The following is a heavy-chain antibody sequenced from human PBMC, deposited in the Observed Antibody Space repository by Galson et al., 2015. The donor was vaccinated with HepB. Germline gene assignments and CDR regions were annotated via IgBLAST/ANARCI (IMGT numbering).Heavy chain of an antibody. Sequence: SETLSLTCTVSGGSISSYYWSWIRQPPGKGLEWIGNVNYRGSTKYKASLKSRVTISVETSKNKFSLKLDSVTAADPAIYYCARNLVYYDSSGSGTPDAFDIWGQGTLVTVSS. CDR1: GGSISSYY. V-gene: IGHV4-59*01. CDR2: VNYRGST. D-gene: IGHD3-22*01. J-gene: IGHJ3*02. CDR3: ARNLVYYDSSGSGTPDAFDI.